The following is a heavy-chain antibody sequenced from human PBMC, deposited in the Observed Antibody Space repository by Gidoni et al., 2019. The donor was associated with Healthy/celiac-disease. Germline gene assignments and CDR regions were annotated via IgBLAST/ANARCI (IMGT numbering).Heavy chain of an antibody. D-gene: IGHD1-26*01. CDR3: AREVGGDYYYGMDV. CDR2: ILYDGSNK. V-gene: IGHV3-33*01. Sequence: QVQLEESGGGVVTPGRSLRLYCAASGLPLSSYGLHWVRQAPGKGLEWVAVILYDGSNKYYADSVKGRFTISRDNSKNTLYLQMNSLRAEDTAVYYCAREVGGDYYYGMDVWGQGTTVTVSS. J-gene: IGHJ6*02. CDR1: GLPLSSYG.